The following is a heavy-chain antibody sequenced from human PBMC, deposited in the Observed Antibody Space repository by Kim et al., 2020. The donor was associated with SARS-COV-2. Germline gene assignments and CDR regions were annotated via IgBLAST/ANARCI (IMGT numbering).Heavy chain of an antibody. Sequence: GGSLRLSCAASGFTFGDYWMSWVRQAPGKGLEYVANIKEDGSSKFYVDSVRGRSTISRDNAKNSLYLQMNNLSAEDTAVYYCARDMIGSRDALDIWGQGTMVTVSS. J-gene: IGHJ3*02. CDR1: GFTFGDYW. D-gene: IGHD3-16*01. CDR3: ARDMIGSRDALDI. CDR2: IKEDGSSK. V-gene: IGHV3-7*03.